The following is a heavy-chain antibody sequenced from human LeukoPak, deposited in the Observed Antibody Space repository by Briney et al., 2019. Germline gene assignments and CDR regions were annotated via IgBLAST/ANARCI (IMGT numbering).Heavy chain of an antibody. CDR2: IYYSGST. Sequence: SETLCLTCTVSGGSISSGDYYWSWIRQPPGKGLEWIGYIYYSGSTYYNPSLKSRVTMSVDTSKNQFSLKLSSVTAADTAVYYCARGRAPDGYWGQGTLVTVSS. D-gene: IGHD2-2*01. J-gene: IGHJ4*02. CDR1: GGSISSGDYY. V-gene: IGHV4-30-4*01. CDR3: ARGRAPDGY.